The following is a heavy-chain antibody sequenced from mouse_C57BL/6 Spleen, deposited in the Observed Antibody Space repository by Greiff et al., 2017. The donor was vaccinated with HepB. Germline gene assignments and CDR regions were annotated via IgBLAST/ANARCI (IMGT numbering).Heavy chain of an antibody. V-gene: IGHV1-69*01. D-gene: IGHD2-5*01. J-gene: IGHJ2*01. CDR1: GYTFTSYW. CDR3: ARRDYSKGYFDH. CDR2: LDPSDSYT. Sequence: VQLQQPGAELVMPGASVKLSCKASGYTFTSYWMHWVKQRPGQGLEWIGELDPSDSYTNYNQKFKGKSTLTVDKSSSTAYMQLSSLTSEDSAVYYCARRDYSKGYFDHWGQGTTLTVSS.